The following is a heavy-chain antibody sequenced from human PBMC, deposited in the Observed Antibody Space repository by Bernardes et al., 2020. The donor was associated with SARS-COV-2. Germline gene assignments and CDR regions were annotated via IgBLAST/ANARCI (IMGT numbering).Heavy chain of an antibody. J-gene: IGHJ4*02. CDR2: MNPNSGNT. V-gene: IGHV1-8*01. Sequence: VKVTRKASGYTFTSYDINWVRQATGQGLEWMGWMNPNSGNTGYAQKFQGRVTMTRNTSISTAYMELSSLRSEDTAVYYCATASTTVTPVDYWGQGTLVTVSS. CDR1: GYTFTSYD. CDR3: ATASTTVTPVDY. D-gene: IGHD4-17*01.